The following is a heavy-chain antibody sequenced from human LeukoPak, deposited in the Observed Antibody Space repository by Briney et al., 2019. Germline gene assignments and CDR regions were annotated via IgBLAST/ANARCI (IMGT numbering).Heavy chain of an antibody. V-gene: IGHV7-4-1*02. Sequence: ASVKVSCKASGYTFTSYAMNWVRQAPGQGLEWMGWINTNTGNPTYAQGFTGRFVFSLDTSVSTAYLQISSIKAEDTAVYYCARAINNWNDRRFGLGRKGPRVTVPS. CDR1: GYTFTSYA. CDR2: INTNTGNP. D-gene: IGHD1-1*01. J-gene: IGHJ5*02. CDR3: ARAINNWNDRRFGL.